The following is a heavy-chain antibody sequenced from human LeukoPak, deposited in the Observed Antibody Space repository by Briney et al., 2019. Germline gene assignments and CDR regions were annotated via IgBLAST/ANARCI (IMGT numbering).Heavy chain of an antibody. CDR3: ARDLEQWLVQDAFDI. V-gene: IGHV3-30*03. Sequence: GGSLRLSCAASGFTFSSYGMHWVRQAPGKGLEWVAVISYDGSNKYYADSVKGRFTISRDNSKNTLYLQMNSLRAEDTAVYYCARDLEQWLVQDAFDIWGQGTMVTVSS. D-gene: IGHD6-19*01. CDR1: GFTFSSYG. CDR2: ISYDGSNK. J-gene: IGHJ3*02.